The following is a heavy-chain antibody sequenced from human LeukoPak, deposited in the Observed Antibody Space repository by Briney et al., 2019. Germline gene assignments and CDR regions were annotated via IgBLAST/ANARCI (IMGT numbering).Heavy chain of an antibody. D-gene: IGHD5-18*01. J-gene: IGHJ4*02. CDR2: IIPVFGTA. V-gene: IGHV1-69*06. CDR1: GGTFSSYA. CDR3: ARDRVGYSYGPFDY. Sequence: SVKVSCKASGGTFSSYAISWVRQAPGQGLEWMGGIIPVFGTANYAQKFQGRVTITADKSTSTAYMELSSLRSEDTAVYYCARDRVGYSYGPFDYWGQGTLVTVSS.